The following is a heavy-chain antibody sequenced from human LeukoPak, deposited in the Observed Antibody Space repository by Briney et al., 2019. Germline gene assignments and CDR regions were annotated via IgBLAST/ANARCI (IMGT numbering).Heavy chain of an antibody. CDR3: ARTKRWLVPDY. CDR1: GGSFSGYY. V-gene: IGHV4-34*01. D-gene: IGHD6-19*01. J-gene: IGHJ4*02. CDR2: INHSGST. Sequence: SETLSLTCAVYGGSFSGYYWSWIRQPPGKGLEWIGEINHSGSTNYNPSLKSRVTISVDTSKNQFSLKLSSVTAADTAVYYCARTKRWLVPDYWGQGTLVTVSS.